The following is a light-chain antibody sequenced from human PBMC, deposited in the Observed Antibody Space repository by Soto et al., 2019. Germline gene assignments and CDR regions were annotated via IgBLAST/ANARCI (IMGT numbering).Light chain of an antibody. V-gene: IGKV3-15*01. Sequence: EIVLTQSPATLSVSPGERATPSCRASQSVSSNLAWYQQKPGQAPRLLIYGASTRAAGIPARFSGSGSGTEFTLTISSLQSEDFAVYYCQQYNNWPLLITFGQGTRLEIK. J-gene: IGKJ5*01. CDR1: QSVSSN. CDR3: QQYNNWPLLIT. CDR2: GAS.